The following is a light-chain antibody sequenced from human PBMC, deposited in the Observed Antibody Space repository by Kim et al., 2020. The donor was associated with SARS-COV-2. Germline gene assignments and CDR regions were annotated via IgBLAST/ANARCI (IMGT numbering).Light chain of an antibody. CDR1: QSIGSW. V-gene: IGKV1-5*03. CDR2: KSS. Sequence: DIQMTQSPSTLSASVGDRVTITCRASQSIGSWLGWYQQKPGRAPNLLIFKSSNLESGVPSRFSGSGSGTEFTLTISSLQPDDSATYFSTQYNSIHHTCCQGTKVDI. CDR3: TQYNSIHHT. J-gene: IGKJ2*01.